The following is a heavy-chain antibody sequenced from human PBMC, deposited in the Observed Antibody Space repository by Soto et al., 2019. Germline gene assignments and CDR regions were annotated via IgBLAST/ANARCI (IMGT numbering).Heavy chain of an antibody. J-gene: IGHJ6*04. V-gene: IGHV3-23*01. Sequence: EVQLLESGGGLVQPGGSLRLSCAASGFTFSSYAMSWVRQAPGKGLEWVSAISGSGGSTYYAYSVKGRFTISRDNSKNTLYLQMNSLRAEDTAVYYCAKDIYYDFWSGYLDVWGKGTTVTVSS. CDR1: GFTFSSYA. CDR3: AKDIYYDFWSGYLDV. CDR2: ISGSGGST. D-gene: IGHD3-3*01.